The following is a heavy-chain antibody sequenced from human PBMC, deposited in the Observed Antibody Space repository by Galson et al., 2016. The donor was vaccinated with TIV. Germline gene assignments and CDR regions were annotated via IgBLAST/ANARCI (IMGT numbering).Heavy chain of an antibody. V-gene: IGHV1-69*13. CDR1: GDTFNSYA. J-gene: IGHJ5*02. D-gene: IGHD5-24*01. CDR3: AISSRRDRYGHTNWFDP. CDR2: ALPMFGTS. Sequence: SVKVSCKASGDTFNSYAINWVRQAPGQGLEWVGRALPMFGTSNYAEEFQDRVTITADESMITAYMELSSLTSDDTAVYYCAISSRRDRYGHTNWFDPWGQGTLVTVSS.